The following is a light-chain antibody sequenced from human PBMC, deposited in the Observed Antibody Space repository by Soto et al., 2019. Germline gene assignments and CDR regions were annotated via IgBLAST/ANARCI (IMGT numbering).Light chain of an antibody. V-gene: IGKV3-15*01. CDR3: QQCRNWPLT. CDR2: DAS. J-gene: IGKJ4*01. CDR1: QNVYNN. Sequence: EIVMTQSPATLSVSPGEGATLSCKASQNVYNNLAWYQQRPGQPPRLLIYDASTRATGISARFSGSGYGTEFTLTISSLQSEDFEVYFCQQCRNWPLTFGGGTKVDIK.